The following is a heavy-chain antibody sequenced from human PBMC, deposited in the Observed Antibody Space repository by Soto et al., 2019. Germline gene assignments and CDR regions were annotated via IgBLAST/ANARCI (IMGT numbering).Heavy chain of an antibody. D-gene: IGHD3-10*01. V-gene: IGHV1-58*01. Sequence: AASVKVSCKASGFTFTSSAVQWVRQARGQRLEWIGWIVVGSGNTNYAQKFQERVTITRDMSTSTAYMELSSLRSEDTAVYYCAADKGYGSGSYYTHDAFDIWGQGTMVTVSS. CDR3: AADKGYGSGSYYTHDAFDI. CDR2: IVVGSGNT. J-gene: IGHJ3*02. CDR1: GFTFTSSA.